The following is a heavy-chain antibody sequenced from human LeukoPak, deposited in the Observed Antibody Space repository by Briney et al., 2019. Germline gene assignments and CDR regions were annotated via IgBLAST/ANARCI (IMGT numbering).Heavy chain of an antibody. V-gene: IGHV1-8*01. D-gene: IGHD1-26*01. CDR1: VYTFTIYD. CDR3: ARSIVGVRKRNDY. Sequence: ASVTVSYTSSVYTFTIYDIIWVRQASGQGREGMGWMNPNSGHTGYAQKFQGRVTMTRTTSISTAYMELTSLTSEDSAVYYCARSIVGVRKRNDYWGQGTLVTVSS. J-gene: IGHJ4*02. CDR2: MNPNSGHT.